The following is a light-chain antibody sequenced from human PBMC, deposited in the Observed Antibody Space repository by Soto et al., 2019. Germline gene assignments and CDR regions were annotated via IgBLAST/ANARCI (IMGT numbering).Light chain of an antibody. CDR1: QGIRND. CDR2: AAS. Sequence: AIQMTQSPSSLSASVGDRVTITCRASQGIRNDLGWYQQKPGKAPNLLISAASSLQSGVPSRFSGSGSGTDFTLTISSLQPEDFANYYCLQDYNYPRTFGQGTKVDIK. V-gene: IGKV1-6*01. CDR3: LQDYNYPRT. J-gene: IGKJ1*01.